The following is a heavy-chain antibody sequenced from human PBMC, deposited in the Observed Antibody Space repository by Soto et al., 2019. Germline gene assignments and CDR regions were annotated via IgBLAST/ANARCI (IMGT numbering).Heavy chain of an antibody. CDR2: INPNGGST. V-gene: IGHV1-46*01. D-gene: IGHD6-19*01. Sequence: QVQVVQSGAEVKKPGASVKVSCKTSGYTFTNYHVHWVRQAPGQGLDWMGAINPNGGSTTYAQHLQGRVTMTSDSSTSTVYMEMGSLRSDDSAVYYCALPKNTLGWYNFWGQGTLVTVS. CDR1: GYTFTNYH. J-gene: IGHJ4*02. CDR3: ALPKNTLGWYNF.